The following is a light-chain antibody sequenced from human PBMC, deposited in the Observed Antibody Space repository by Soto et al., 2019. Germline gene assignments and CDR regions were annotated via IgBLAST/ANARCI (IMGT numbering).Light chain of an antibody. J-gene: IGKJ4*01. CDR2: KAS. CDR1: QTISSW. V-gene: IGKV1-5*03. Sequence: IQLTQSPSSLSASVGDRVTITCRASQTISSWLAWYQQKPGKAPKLLIYKASTLKSGVPSRFSGSGSGTDFTLTISSLQPEDFATYYCQQSYSTLPFGGGTKVDIK. CDR3: QQSYSTLP.